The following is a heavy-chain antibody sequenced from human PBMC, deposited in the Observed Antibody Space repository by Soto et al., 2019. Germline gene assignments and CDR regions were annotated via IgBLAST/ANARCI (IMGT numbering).Heavy chain of an antibody. J-gene: IGHJ4*01. Sequence: GGSLRLSCAASGFTFSNAWINWVRQAPWKGLEWVGRVKSKNDGGTTDFAAPVKGRFAISRDDSKNMVYLEMNSLQTEDTAIYYCTTDSYITSIIVRFDYWGHGTLVIVSS. CDR2: VKSKNDGGTT. CDR1: GFTFSNAW. CDR3: TTDSYITSIIVRFDY. V-gene: IGHV3-15*07. D-gene: IGHD3-22*01.